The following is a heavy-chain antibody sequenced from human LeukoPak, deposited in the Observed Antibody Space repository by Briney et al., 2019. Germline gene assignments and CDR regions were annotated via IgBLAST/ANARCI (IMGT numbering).Heavy chain of an antibody. V-gene: IGHV1-2*06. D-gene: IGHD3-22*01. CDR1: GYTFTGYY. CDR3: ARAGGRITMIVSGLDP. J-gene: IGHJ5*02. CDR2: INPNSGGT. Sequence: ASVKVPCKASGYTFTGYYMHWVRQAPGQGLEWMGRINPNSGGTNYAQKFQGRVTMTRDTSISTAYMELSRLRSDDTAVYYCARAGGRITMIVSGLDPWGQGTLVTVSS.